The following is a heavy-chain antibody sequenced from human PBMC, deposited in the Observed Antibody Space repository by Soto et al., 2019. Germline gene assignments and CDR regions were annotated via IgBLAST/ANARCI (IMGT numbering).Heavy chain of an antibody. J-gene: IGHJ4*02. CDR2: IPYNGNT. D-gene: IGHD5-12*01. Sequence: QVQLQVSAPGLVKPSETLSLTCTVSGDSISAYSWSWVRQPPGKGLEWIGNIPYNGNTKYNPSLTSRVTMSVDTSKNQFSLKLISVTAADTAKYFCAREGNLGRWLQPLAFWGQGTLVTVSS. CDR1: GDSISAYS. CDR3: AREGNLGRWLQPLAF. V-gene: IGHV4-59*01.